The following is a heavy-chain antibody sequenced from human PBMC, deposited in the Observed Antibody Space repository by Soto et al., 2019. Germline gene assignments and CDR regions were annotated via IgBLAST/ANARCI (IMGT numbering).Heavy chain of an antibody. V-gene: IGHV3-48*03. D-gene: IGHD6-6*01. CDR2: ISRSGSTI. Sequence: EVQMVESGGGLVQPGGSLRLSCAASGFTFSSYEMNWVRQAPGKGLEWVSYISRSGSTIYYADSVKGRFTISRDNAKNSLYLKMNSLRAEDTAIYYCARDGRAARPNYYFDYWGQGTLVIVSS. J-gene: IGHJ4*02. CDR1: GFTFSSYE. CDR3: ARDGRAARPNYYFDY.